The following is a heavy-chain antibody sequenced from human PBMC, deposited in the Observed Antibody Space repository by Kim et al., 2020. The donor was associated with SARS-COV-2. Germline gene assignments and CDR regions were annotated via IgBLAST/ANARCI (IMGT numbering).Heavy chain of an antibody. CDR2: IWSDGSNI. V-gene: IGHV3-33*01. CDR3: ARDRGYCTNGVCYLFDF. CDR1: GFTFSTYG. J-gene: IGHJ4*02. Sequence: GGSLRLSCAASGFTFSTYGMHWVRQAPGKGLEWVAVIWSDGSNIYYADSVKGRFTISRDNSQNTLPLQMNSLRAEDTALYYCARDRGYCTNGVCYLFDFWGQGTLVTVSS. D-gene: IGHD2-8*01.